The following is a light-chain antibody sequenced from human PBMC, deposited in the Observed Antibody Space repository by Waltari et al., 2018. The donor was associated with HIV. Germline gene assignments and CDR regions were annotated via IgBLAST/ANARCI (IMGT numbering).Light chain of an antibody. CDR2: EVS. V-gene: IGLV2-14*01. Sequence: QSALTQPASASGSPGQSIPIPCTATSRDVGGYNYVPWYQQPPGKTPKLMIYEVSNRPSGVSNRFSGSKSGNTASLTISGLQAEDEADYYCSSYTSSSTLKFGGGTKLTVL. CDR3: SSYTSSSTLK. J-gene: IGLJ2*01. CDR1: SRDVGGYNY.